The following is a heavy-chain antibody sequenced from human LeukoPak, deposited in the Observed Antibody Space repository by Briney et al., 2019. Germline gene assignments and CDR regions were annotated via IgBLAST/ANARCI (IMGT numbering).Heavy chain of an antibody. D-gene: IGHD7-27*01. Sequence: ASVKVSCKASGGTFSSYAISWVRQAPGQGLEWMGGIIPIFGTANYAQKFQGRVTMTEDTSTDTAYMELSSLRSEDTAVYYCATATGQNWEFDYWGQGTLVTVSS. CDR1: GGTFSSYA. J-gene: IGHJ4*02. CDR2: IIPIFGTA. CDR3: ATATGQNWEFDY. V-gene: IGHV1-69*06.